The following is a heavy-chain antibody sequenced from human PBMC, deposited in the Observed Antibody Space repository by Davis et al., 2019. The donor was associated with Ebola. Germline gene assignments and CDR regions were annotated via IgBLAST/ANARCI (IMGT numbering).Heavy chain of an antibody. Sequence: SETLSLTCTVSGCSISIYYWNCIRQPPGKGLAWIGFIYYSGSTDYNPSLQSRVTISVDTSKNQFSLKLSSVTTADTAVYYCARVESHCDLLTGYNYYYYGMDVWGQGTTVTVSS. CDR3: ARVESHCDLLTGYNYYYYGMDV. CDR2: IYYSGST. D-gene: IGHD3-9*01. CDR1: GCSISIYY. V-gene: IGHV4-59*01. J-gene: IGHJ6*02.